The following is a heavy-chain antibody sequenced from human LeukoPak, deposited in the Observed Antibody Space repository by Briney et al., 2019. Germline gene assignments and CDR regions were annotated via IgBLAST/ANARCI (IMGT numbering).Heavy chain of an antibody. Sequence: ASVKVSCKASGYTFTSYGVSWVRQAPGQGLEWMGWISAYNGNTNYAQKLQGRVTMTTDTSTSTAYMELRSLRSDGTAVYYCARVWGNYDYVWGSFHFYYGMDVWGQGTTVTVSS. J-gene: IGHJ6*02. V-gene: IGHV1-18*01. CDR2: ISAYNGNT. CDR1: GYTFTSYG. CDR3: ARVWGNYDYVWGSFHFYYGMDV. D-gene: IGHD3-16*01.